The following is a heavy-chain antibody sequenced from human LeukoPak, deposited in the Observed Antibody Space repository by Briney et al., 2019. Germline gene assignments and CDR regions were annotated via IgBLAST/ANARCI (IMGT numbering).Heavy chain of an antibody. CDR3: ARVGSSSGPFDY. Sequence: PSETLSLTCAVYGVSFSGYYWSWIRQPPGKGLEWIGEINHSGSTNYNPSLKSRVTISVDTSKNQFALKLSSVTAADTAVYYCARVGSSSGPFDYWGQGTLVTVSS. V-gene: IGHV4-34*01. CDR1: GVSFSGYY. CDR2: INHSGST. D-gene: IGHD6-19*01. J-gene: IGHJ4*02.